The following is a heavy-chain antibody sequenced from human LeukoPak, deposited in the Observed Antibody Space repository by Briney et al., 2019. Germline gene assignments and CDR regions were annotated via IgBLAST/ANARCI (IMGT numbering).Heavy chain of an antibody. J-gene: IGHJ4*02. CDR2: ISGRGTTT. V-gene: IGHV3-23*01. Sequence: PGGSLTLSCAVSEFSFNSYAMTWVRQPPGKGLEGVSAISGRGTTTYYADSVKGRLIISREKSKNTLYLQMNSLRAEDTAIYYCSSAHFRDYWGQGILVTVSS. CDR3: SSAHFRDY. CDR1: EFSFNSYA. D-gene: IGHD2/OR15-2a*01.